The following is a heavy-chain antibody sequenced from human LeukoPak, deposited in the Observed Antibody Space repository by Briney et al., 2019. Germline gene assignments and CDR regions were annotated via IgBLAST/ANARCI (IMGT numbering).Heavy chain of an antibody. CDR2: INPNSGGT. CDR1: GYTFTGCS. D-gene: IGHD1-7*01. Sequence: ASMKVSCKASGYTFTGCSMNWVRQAPGQGLEWMGWINPNSGGTTYAQSFQGRVTLTRDTSTSTAYMELSSLRSDDTAVYYCARGNLRELRGFDYWGQGTLVTVSS. J-gene: IGHJ4*02. CDR3: ARGNLRELRGFDY. V-gene: IGHV1-2*02.